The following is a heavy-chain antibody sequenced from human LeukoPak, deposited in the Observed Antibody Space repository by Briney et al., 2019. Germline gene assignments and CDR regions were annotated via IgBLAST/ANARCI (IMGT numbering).Heavy chain of an antibody. J-gene: IGHJ6*03. Sequence: SETLSLTCTVSGGSISDYYWGWIRQPPGEGLEWIGYIYYNGRTKYYPSVKRRVTISIDTSKNQFSLKLNSVTAADTAVYFCARTQEAGYSSGRYDSYYYYYMDVWGKGTTVTISS. CDR2: IYYNGRT. CDR3: ARTQEAGYSSGRYDSYYYYYMDV. D-gene: IGHD6-19*01. CDR1: GGSISDYY. V-gene: IGHV4-59*01.